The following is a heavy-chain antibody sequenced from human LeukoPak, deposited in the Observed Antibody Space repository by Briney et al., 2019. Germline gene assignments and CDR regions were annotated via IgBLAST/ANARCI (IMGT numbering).Heavy chain of an antibody. CDR1: GGSISSSNYY. Sequence: SETLSLTCTVSGGSISSSNYYWGWIRQPPGKGLEWIGSISHSGSTYYNPSLKSRVTISVDTSKNQFSLRLTSVTAADTAVYYCARVRRIAVAGMGWFDPWGQGTLVTVSS. CDR2: ISHSGST. V-gene: IGHV4-39*01. J-gene: IGHJ5*02. D-gene: IGHD6-19*01. CDR3: ARVRRIAVAGMGWFDP.